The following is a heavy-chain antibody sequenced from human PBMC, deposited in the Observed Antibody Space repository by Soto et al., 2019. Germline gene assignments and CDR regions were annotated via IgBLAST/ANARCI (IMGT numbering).Heavy chain of an antibody. CDR2: INAGNGNT. D-gene: IGHD6-19*01. J-gene: IGHJ4*02. Sequence: QVQLVQSGAEEKKPGASVKVSCKASGYTFTGYAMHWVRQAPGQRLEWMGWINAGNGNTKYSQKFQGRVTITRDTSASTAYMELSSLRSEDTAVYYCGIAVAVPADFDYWGQGTLVTVSS. CDR1: GYTFTGYA. V-gene: IGHV1-3*05. CDR3: GIAVAVPADFDY.